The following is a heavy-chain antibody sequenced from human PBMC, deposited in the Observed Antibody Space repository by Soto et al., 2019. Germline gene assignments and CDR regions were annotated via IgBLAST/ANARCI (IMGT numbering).Heavy chain of an antibody. J-gene: IGHJ4*02. V-gene: IGHV1-8*01. CDR3: ARGVSAGAEY. Sequence: GLVNVSCKASGYSFTSLDINWVRQTAGQGLEWMGWMQPSTGRTGYAQKFQGRVTMTRDTSINTAYMELTTLTSDETAFYYCARGVSAGAEYWGKGNRVNVSS. CDR1: GYSFTSLD. CDR2: MQPSTGRT. D-gene: IGHD1-26*01.